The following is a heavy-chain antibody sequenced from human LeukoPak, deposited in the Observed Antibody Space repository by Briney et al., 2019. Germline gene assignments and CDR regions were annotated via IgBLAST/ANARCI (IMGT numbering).Heavy chain of an antibody. J-gene: IGHJ4*02. Sequence: PGGSLRLSRAASGFSFRTSDMNWVRQAPGKGLEWVSHISSSGSTIYYADSVKGRFTVSRDNFEDSLYLQMSSLGAEDTAVYYCARDLLTGNDYWGQGTLVTVSS. CDR2: ISSSGSTI. CDR1: GFSFRTSD. CDR3: ARDLLTGNDY. V-gene: IGHV3-48*01. D-gene: IGHD7-27*01.